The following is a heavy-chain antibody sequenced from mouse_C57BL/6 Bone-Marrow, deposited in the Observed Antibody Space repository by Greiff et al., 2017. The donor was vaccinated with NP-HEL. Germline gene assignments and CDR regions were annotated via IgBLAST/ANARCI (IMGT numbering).Heavy chain of an antibody. D-gene: IGHD1-3*01. Sequence: EVQLQQSGPGLVKPSQTVFLTCTVTGISITTGNYRWSWIRQFPGYKLEWIGYIYYSGTITYNPSLTSRTTITRDTPKNQFFLEMNSLTAEDTATYDWARGGGKEVYFDYWGQGTTLTVSS. J-gene: IGHJ2*01. CDR2: IYYSGTI. CDR1: GISITTGNYR. CDR3: ARGGGKEVYFDY. V-gene: IGHV3-5*01.